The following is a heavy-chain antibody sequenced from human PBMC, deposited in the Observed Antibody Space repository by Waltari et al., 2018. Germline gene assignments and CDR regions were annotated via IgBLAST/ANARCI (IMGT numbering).Heavy chain of an antibody. V-gene: IGHV3-7*01. J-gene: IGHJ3*01. CDR3: ARDEDMGGIVLAP. Sequence: EVQLVESGGGLVQPGGSLRLSCAASGFTFSSYWMSWVRQAPGIGLEWVANIKQDGSEKYYVDSVKGRFTISRDNAKNSLYLQMNSLRAEDTAVYYCARDEDMGGIVLAPWGQGTMVTVSS. CDR1: GFTFSSYW. D-gene: IGHD2-8*02. CDR2: IKQDGSEK.